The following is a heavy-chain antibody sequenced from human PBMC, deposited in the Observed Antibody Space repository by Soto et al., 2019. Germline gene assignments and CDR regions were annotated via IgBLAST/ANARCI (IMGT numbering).Heavy chain of an antibody. Sequence: SETLSLTCTVSGGSISSYYWSWIRQPPGKGLEWIGYISYSGSTNYNPSLKSRVTISVDNSKNQFSLNLNSVTAADTAVYYCARYNAASGTYYFDYWGQGTLVTVSS. V-gene: IGHV4-59*12. J-gene: IGHJ4*02. CDR3: ARYNAASGTYYFDY. D-gene: IGHD6-13*01. CDR1: GGSISSYY. CDR2: ISYSGST.